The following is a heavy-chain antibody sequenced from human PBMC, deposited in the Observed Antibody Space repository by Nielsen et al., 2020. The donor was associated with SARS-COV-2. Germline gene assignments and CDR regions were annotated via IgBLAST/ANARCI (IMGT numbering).Heavy chain of an antibody. D-gene: IGHD3-10*01. CDR1: GGTFSSYA. CDR2: INPGNGNT. V-gene: IGHV1-3*01. J-gene: IGHJ4*02. CDR3: AKDSYLVRRVVTDLWY. Sequence: ASVKVSCKASGGTFSSYAISWVRQAPGQGLEWMGWINPGNGNTKYSQKFQGRVTITRERSANTAYMELSSLRSEDTAVYYCAKDSYLVRRVVTDLWYWGQGTLVTVSS.